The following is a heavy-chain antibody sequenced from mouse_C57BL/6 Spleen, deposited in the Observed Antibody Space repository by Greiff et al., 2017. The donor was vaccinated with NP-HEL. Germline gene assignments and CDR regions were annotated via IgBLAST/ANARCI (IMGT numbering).Heavy chain of an antibody. CDR1: GFTFSDFY. V-gene: IGHV7-1*01. Sequence: EVKLVESGGGLVQSGRSLRLSCATSGFTFSDFYMEWVRQAPGKGLEWIAASRNKANDYTTEYSASVKGRFIVSRDTSQSILYLQMNALRAEDTAIYYCAREIRGDYYAMDYWGQGTSVTVSS. CDR2: SRNKANDYTT. D-gene: IGHD2-12*01. J-gene: IGHJ4*01. CDR3: AREIRGDYYAMDY.